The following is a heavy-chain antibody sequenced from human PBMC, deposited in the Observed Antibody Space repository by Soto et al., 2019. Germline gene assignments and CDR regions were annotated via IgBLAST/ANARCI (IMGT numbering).Heavy chain of an antibody. CDR2: ISYDGSNK. Sequence: QVQLVESGGGVVQPGRSLRLSCAASGFTFSSYGMHWVRQAPGKGLEWVAVISYDGSNKYYADSVKGRFTISRDNSKNTLYLQMNSLRAEDTAVYYCAKERDIAVAGTADYWGQGTLVTVSS. D-gene: IGHD6-19*01. V-gene: IGHV3-30*18. CDR1: GFTFSSYG. J-gene: IGHJ4*02. CDR3: AKERDIAVAGTADY.